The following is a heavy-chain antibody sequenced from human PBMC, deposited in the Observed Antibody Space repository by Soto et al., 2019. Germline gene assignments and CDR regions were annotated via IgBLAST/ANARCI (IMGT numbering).Heavy chain of an antibody. CDR2: ISISSTNI. CDR1: GFTCISDI. Sequence: VGSLILSCSSSGFTCISDIMNLFLQAPGNWVEWVSSISISSTNINYSDSVKGRFSISIENAKNSLYLQMNSLRAEDTAVYYCARDLNDFCSGYYGCFDSSGYGALVT. J-gene: IGHJ4*01. CDR3: ARDLNDFCSGYYGCFDS. V-gene: IGHV3-21*01. D-gene: IGHD3-3*01.